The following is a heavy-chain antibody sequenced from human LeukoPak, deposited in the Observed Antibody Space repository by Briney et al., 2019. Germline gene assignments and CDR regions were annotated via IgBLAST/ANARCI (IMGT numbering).Heavy chain of an antibody. Sequence: GGSLSLSCAASGFTFSSYGMHWVRQAPGKGLEWVAFIRYDGSNKYYADSVKGRFTISRDNSKNTLYLQMNSLRAEDTAVYYCAKDLIVVVPAAIRIFEEYYYYYMDVWGKGTTVTVSS. V-gene: IGHV3-30*02. J-gene: IGHJ6*03. CDR3: AKDLIVVVPAAIRIFEEYYYYYMDV. CDR2: IRYDGSNK. CDR1: GFTFSSYG. D-gene: IGHD2-2*01.